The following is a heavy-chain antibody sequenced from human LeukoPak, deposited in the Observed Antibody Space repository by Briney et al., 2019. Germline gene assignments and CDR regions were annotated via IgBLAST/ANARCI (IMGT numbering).Heavy chain of an antibody. CDR2: IYTRGST. J-gene: IGHJ6*03. CDR1: GGSISSYY. Sequence: SETLSLTCTVSGGSISSYYWSWIRQPAGKGLEWIGRIYTRGSTNYNPSLKSRVTMSVDTSKNQFSLKLSSVTAADTAVYYCARDIVVVPAASGYYYYYMDVWGKGTTVTVSS. CDR3: ARDIVVVPAASGYYYYYMDV. V-gene: IGHV4-4*07. D-gene: IGHD2-2*01.